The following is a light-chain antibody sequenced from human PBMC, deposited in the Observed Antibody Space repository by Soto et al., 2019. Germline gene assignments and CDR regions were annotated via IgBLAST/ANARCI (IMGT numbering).Light chain of an antibody. V-gene: IGLV4-60*02. J-gene: IGLJ3*02. CDR2: LEGSGSY. CDR1: SGHSSYI. Sequence: QPVLTQSSSASASLGSSVKLTCTLSSGHSSYIIAWHQQQPGKAPRYLMKLEGSGSYNKGSGVPDRFSGSSSGADRYLTISNLQFEDEADYYCETWDSSTRVFGGGTKLTAL. CDR3: ETWDSSTRV.